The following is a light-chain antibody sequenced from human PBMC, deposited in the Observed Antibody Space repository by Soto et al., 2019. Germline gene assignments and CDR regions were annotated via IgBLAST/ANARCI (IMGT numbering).Light chain of an antibody. CDR1: QSVSSSY. CDR3: QHYGSSLWT. V-gene: IGKV3-20*01. CDR2: GAS. Sequence: EIVLTQSPGTLSLSPGERATLSCRASQSVSSSYLAWCQQKPGQAPRLLIYGASSRATGIPDRFSGSGSGTDFTLTISRLEPEDFAVYYCQHYGSSLWTFGQGTKVDIK. J-gene: IGKJ1*01.